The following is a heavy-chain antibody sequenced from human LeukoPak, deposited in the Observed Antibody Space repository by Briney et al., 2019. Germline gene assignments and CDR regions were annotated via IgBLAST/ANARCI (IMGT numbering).Heavy chain of an antibody. CDR1: GGSSSSSSYY. Sequence: SETLSLTCTVSGGSSSSSSYYWGWIRQPPGKGLEWIGSIYYSGSTYYNPSLKSRVTISVDTSKNQFSLKLSSVTAADTAVYYCARDNMVSAFDIWGQGTMVTVSS. CDR2: IYYSGST. CDR3: ARDNMVSAFDI. J-gene: IGHJ3*02. D-gene: IGHD3-10*01. V-gene: IGHV4-39*07.